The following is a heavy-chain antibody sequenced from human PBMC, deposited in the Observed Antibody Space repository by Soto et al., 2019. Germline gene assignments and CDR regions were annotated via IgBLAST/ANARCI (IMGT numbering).Heavy chain of an antibody. J-gene: IGHJ4*02. Sequence: GGSLRLSCAASGFTFSSYGMHWVRQAPGKGLEWVAVISYEGRNQYYADSAKGRFTISRDNSKNTLYLQINSLRDEDTAIYYCAKEGQMKVSTALDHWGQGTLVTVSS. CDR3: AKEGQMKVSTALDH. V-gene: IGHV3-30*18. D-gene: IGHD2-21*02. CDR2: ISYEGRNQ. CDR1: GFTFSSYG.